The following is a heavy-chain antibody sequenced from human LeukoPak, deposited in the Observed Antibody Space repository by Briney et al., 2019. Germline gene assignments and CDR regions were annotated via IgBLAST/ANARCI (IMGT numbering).Heavy chain of an antibody. V-gene: IGHV6-1*01. CDR2: TYYRSKWYN. Sequence: SQTLSLTCAISGDSVFSNSAAWNWIRQCPSRGLEWLGRTYYRSKWYNDYAVSVKSQITINPDTSKNQFSLQLNSVTPEDTAVYYCARVGVAAAGTWWFDPWGQGTLVTVSS. CDR1: GDSVFSNSAA. CDR3: ARVGVAAAGTWWFDP. D-gene: IGHD6-13*01. J-gene: IGHJ5*02.